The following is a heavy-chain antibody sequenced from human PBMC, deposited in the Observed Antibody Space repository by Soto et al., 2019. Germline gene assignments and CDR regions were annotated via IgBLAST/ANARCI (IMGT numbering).Heavy chain of an antibody. CDR2: IIPIFGTA. D-gene: IGHD3-22*01. CDR3: ARGWGYDSNDYYYAY. J-gene: IGHJ4*02. CDR1: GGTFSRHA. V-gene: IGHV1-69*13. Sequence: ASVKVSCKASGGTFSRHAISWVRQAPGQGLEWMGGIIPIFGTANHAQKFQGRVTIIADESTSTVYMELSSLRSEDTAMYYCARGWGYDSNDYYYAYWGQGTLVTVSS.